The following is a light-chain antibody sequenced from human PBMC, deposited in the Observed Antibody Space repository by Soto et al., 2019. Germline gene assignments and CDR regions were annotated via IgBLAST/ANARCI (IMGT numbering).Light chain of an antibody. V-gene: IGKV1-5*01. Sequence: DIQMTQSPSTLSASVGDRVTITCRASQSISNWLAWYQQKPGKVPKVLIYDVSTLESGVPSRFSGSGSGTEFTLTISSLQPDDYATYYCHQYYGSLYAFGQGTKFEI. CDR1: QSISNW. CDR2: DVS. CDR3: HQYYGSLYA. J-gene: IGKJ2*01.